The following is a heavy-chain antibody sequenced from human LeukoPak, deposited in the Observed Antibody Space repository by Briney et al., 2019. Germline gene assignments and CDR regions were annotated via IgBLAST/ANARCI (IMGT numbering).Heavy chain of an antibody. CDR3: ARMLPGMDV. CDR2: IRIGAVGGAT. D-gene: IGHD2-15*01. Sequence: GPCLRPSYTPAGSTVAASAVSCVRQAPGEWLRWICFIRIGAVGGATEYATSVRGRFTVSRDNSKGIAYLQMNSLKTEDTGVYYCARMLPGMDVWGQGTTATVSS. V-gene: IGHV3-49*04. CDR1: GSTVAASA. J-gene: IGHJ6*02.